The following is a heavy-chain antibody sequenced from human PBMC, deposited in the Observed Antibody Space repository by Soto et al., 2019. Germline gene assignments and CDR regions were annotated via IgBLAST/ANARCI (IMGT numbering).Heavy chain of an antibody. CDR1: GFTFSSYV. D-gene: IGHD6-19*01. V-gene: IGHV3-30*18. CDR3: AKVLLTYTSGWYHPHFDY. Sequence: QVQLVESGGGVVQPGRSLRLSCAASGFTFSSYVMHWVRQAPGKGLEWVAVVSNDGSNKDYADSVKGRFTISRDNSKNTPVLQINSLRAEDTAVYYCAKVLLTYTSGWYHPHFDYWGQGTLVTVSS. J-gene: IGHJ4*02. CDR2: VSNDGSNK.